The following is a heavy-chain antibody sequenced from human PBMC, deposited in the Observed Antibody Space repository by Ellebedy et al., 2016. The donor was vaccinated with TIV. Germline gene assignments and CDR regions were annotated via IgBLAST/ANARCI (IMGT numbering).Heavy chain of an antibody. CDR2: IWYDGSNK. CDR3: ARGGGRDQMYFDY. V-gene: IGHV3-33*01. Sequence: PGGFLRLSCAASGFTFSSYGMHWVRQAPGKGLEWVAVIWYDGSNKYYADSVKGRFTISRDNSKNTLYLQMNSLRAEDTAVYYCARGGGRDQMYFDYWGQGTLVTVSS. D-gene: IGHD3-16*01. CDR1: GFTFSSYG. J-gene: IGHJ4*02.